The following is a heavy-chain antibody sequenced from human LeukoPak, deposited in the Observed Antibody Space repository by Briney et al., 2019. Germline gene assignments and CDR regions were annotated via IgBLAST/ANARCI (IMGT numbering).Heavy chain of an antibody. D-gene: IGHD3-10*01. Sequence: GGSLRLSCAASGFTFSSYAMSWVRQAPGKGLKWVSAISGSGGSTYYADSVKGRFTISRDNSKNTLYLQMNSLRAEDTAVYYCAKGRDLYGSGSYYFDYWGQGTLVTVSS. CDR3: AKGRDLYGSGSYYFDY. CDR2: ISGSGGST. V-gene: IGHV3-23*01. J-gene: IGHJ4*02. CDR1: GFTFSSYA.